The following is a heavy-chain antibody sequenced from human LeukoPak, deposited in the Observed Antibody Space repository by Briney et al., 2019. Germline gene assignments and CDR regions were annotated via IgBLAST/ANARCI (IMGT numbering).Heavy chain of an antibody. CDR2: ISYDGSNK. Sequence: GGSLRLSCAASGFTFSSYSMNWVRQAPGKGLEWVAVISYDGSNKYYSDSVKGRFTISRDNSKNTLYLQMNSLRVEDTAVYYCARGTYSSGWSPIDYWGQGTLVTVSS. V-gene: IGHV3-30*03. D-gene: IGHD6-19*01. CDR1: GFTFSSYS. CDR3: ARGTYSSGWSPIDY. J-gene: IGHJ4*02.